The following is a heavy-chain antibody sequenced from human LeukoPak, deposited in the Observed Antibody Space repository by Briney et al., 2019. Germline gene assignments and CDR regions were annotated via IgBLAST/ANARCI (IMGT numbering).Heavy chain of an antibody. V-gene: IGHV4-39*01. CDR1: GASISTSSYY. Sequence: SETLSLTCTVSGASISTSSYYWGWIRQPPGKGLEWIGSIYYSGSTYYNPSLKSRVTISVDTSNNQFSLKLSSVTAADTAVYYCARLGPVTSYYDSSGYPFDYWGQGTLVTVSS. CDR3: ARLGPVTSYYDSSGYPFDY. CDR2: IYYSGST. D-gene: IGHD3-22*01. J-gene: IGHJ4*02.